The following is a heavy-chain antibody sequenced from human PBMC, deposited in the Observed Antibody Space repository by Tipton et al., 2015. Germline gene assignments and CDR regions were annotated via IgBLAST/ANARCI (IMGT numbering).Heavy chain of an antibody. CDR1: GFTFSSYE. J-gene: IGHJ4*02. CDR3: ARDRHDSSGYYYYFDY. CDR2: ISGSGDST. Sequence: SLRLSCAASGFTFSSYEMNWVRQAPGRGLEWVSAISGSGDSTYYVDSVRGRFTISRDSSKNTVYLQMNSLRAEDTAVYYCARDRHDSSGYYYYFDYWGQGTLVTVSS. D-gene: IGHD3-22*01. V-gene: IGHV3-23*01.